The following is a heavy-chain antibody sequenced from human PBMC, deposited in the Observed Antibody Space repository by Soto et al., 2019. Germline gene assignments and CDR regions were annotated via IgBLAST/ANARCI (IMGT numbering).Heavy chain of an antibody. CDR3: ARGITVTTASPFDY. D-gene: IGHD4-17*01. J-gene: IGHJ4*02. CDR2: INGRSSSI. V-gene: IGHV3-48*02. CDR1: GFTFGSYS. Sequence: GGSLRLSCAASGFTFGSYSLNWVRQAPGKGLEWVSYINGRSSSIYYANSVKGRFTISRDNAKKSLYLQMNSLRDEDTAVYYCARGITVTTASPFDYWGQGTLVTVSS.